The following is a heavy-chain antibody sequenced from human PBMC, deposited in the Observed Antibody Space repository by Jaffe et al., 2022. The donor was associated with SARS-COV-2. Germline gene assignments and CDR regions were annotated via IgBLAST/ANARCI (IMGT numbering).Heavy chain of an antibody. J-gene: IGHJ4*02. CDR3: ATSDWGY. D-gene: IGHD3-16*01. CDR2: ISVTSSTR. Sequence: EVQLVESGGGLVQPGGSLRLSCAASGFMFSNNGMNWVRQAPGKGLEWVSYISVTSSTRQYADSVKGRFTISRDNVQNSLFLQMNSLRDEDTAVYFCATSDWGYWGQGTLVTVSS. V-gene: IGHV3-48*02. CDR1: GFMFSNNG.